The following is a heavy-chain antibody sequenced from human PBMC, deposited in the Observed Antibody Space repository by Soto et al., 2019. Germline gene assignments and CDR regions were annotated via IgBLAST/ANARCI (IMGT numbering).Heavy chain of an antibody. CDR1: GGTFSSYT. D-gene: IGHD3-3*01. Sequence: QVQLAQSGAEVKKPGSSVKVSCKASGGTFSSYTISWVRQAPGQGLEWMGRIIPILGIANYAQKFQGRVTITADNSTSTAYMELSSLSSEDTAVYYCVVDRGGYYTRRWYFDLWGRGTLVTVSS. J-gene: IGHJ2*01. CDR2: IIPILGIA. V-gene: IGHV1-69*02. CDR3: VVDRGGYYTRRWYFDL.